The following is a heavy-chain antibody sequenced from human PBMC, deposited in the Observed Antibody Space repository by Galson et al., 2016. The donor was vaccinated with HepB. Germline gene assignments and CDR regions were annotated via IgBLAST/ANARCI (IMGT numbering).Heavy chain of an antibody. D-gene: IGHD3-22*01. J-gene: IGHJ4*02. Sequence: SVKVSCKASGYTFTNYGISWVRQAPGQGLEWMAWINPNNGDTKYAQKVQGRGTLTTDTSTSTVYMDLRSLRPDDTAVYYCARDLKYSFESSGRSACWGQGTLVTVSS. CDR2: INPNNGDT. V-gene: IGHV1-18*01. CDR1: GYTFTNYG. CDR3: ARDLKYSFESSGRSAC.